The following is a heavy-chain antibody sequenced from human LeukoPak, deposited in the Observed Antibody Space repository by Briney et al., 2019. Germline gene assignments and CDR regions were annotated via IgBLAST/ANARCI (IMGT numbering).Heavy chain of an antibody. J-gene: IGHJ3*02. D-gene: IGHD3-9*01. V-gene: IGHV3-23*01. Sequence: GGSLRLSCAASGFTFSSYGMSWVRQAPGKGLEWVSAISGSGGSTYYADSVKGRFTISRDNSKNTLYLQMNSLRAEDTAVYYCAKDDVLRYFDWSVDAFDIWGQGTMVTVSS. CDR3: AKDDVLRYFDWSVDAFDI. CDR1: GFTFSSYG. CDR2: ISGSGGST.